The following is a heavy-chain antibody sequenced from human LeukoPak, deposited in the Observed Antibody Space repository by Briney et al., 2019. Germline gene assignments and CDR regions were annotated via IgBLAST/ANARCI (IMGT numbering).Heavy chain of an antibody. J-gene: IGHJ6*02. CDR2: INHSGST. CDR1: GGSFSGYY. D-gene: IGHD6-13*01. V-gene: IGHV4-34*01. CDR3: ARGRSSSWYHYYYGMDV. Sequence: SETLSLTCAVYGGSFSGYYWSWIRQPPGKGLEWIGEINHSGSTNYNPSLKSRVTISVDTSKNQFSLKLSSVTAADTAVYYRARGRSSSWYHYYYGMDVWGQGTTVTVSS.